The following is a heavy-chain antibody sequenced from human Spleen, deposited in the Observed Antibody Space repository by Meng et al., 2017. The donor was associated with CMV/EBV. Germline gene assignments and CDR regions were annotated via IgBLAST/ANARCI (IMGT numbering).Heavy chain of an antibody. V-gene: IGHV1-2*02. CDR3: ARDKATVIRAKHGMDV. Sequence: ASVKVSCKASGYTFTDYYIHWVRQAPGQGLEWMGWVNPNSGGTYYSESFQGRVTMSGDTSISTAYMELTRLRSDDTAVYYCARDKATVIRAKHGMDVWGQGTTVTVSS. CDR2: VNPNSGGT. CDR1: GYTFTDYY. D-gene: IGHD5-24*01. J-gene: IGHJ6*02.